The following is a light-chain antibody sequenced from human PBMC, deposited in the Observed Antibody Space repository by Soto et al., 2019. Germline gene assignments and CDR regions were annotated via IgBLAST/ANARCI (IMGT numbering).Light chain of an antibody. CDR1: TSDVGSYSH. Sequence: QSALTQAASVSGSPGPSITISCRGTTSDVGSYSHVVWYQHIPGKTPKLIIYEVTYRPSGVSHRFSASKCCNTGSLTISGLKAGEEADYWSISYTGSSTSYVFGNGTKVTVL. CDR3: ISYTGSSTSYV. V-gene: IGLV2-14*01. CDR2: EVT. J-gene: IGLJ1*01.